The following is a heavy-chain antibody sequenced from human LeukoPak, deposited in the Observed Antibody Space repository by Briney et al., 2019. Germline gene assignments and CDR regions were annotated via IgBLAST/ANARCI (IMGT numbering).Heavy chain of an antibody. V-gene: IGHV1-18*01. CDR1: GYTFTCYG. J-gene: IGHJ6*02. Sequence: GASVKVSCKASGYTFTCYGISWVRQAPGQGLEWMGWISAYNGNTNYAQKLQGRVTMTRNTSISTAYMELSSLRSEDTAVYYCARDHYDFWSGYYGSYYYYGMDVWGQGTTVTVSS. CDR2: ISAYNGNT. D-gene: IGHD3-3*01. CDR3: ARDHYDFWSGYYGSYYYYGMDV.